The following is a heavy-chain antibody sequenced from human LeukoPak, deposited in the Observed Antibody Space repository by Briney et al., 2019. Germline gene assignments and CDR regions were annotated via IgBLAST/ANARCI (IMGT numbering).Heavy chain of an antibody. J-gene: IGHJ4*02. CDR1: GFTFSSNL. CDR2: INEDGSEK. CDR3: ARGGSYPYY. D-gene: IGHD1-26*01. Sequence: PGGSLRLSCDASGFTFSSNLMSWVRQAPGEGLEWVAKINEDGSEKYYVDSVKGRFTISRDNAKNSLYLQMNSLRAEDTAVYYCARGGSYPYYWGQGTLVTVSS. V-gene: IGHV3-7*01.